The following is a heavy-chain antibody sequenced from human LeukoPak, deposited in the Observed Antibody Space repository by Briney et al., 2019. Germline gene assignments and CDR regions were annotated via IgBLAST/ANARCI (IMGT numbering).Heavy chain of an antibody. CDR2: IKQDGSEK. CDR3: ARESIVGALFDY. J-gene: IGHJ4*02. CDR1: GLTFSSYW. D-gene: IGHD1-26*01. V-gene: IGHV3-7*01. Sequence: GGSLRLSCAASGLTFSSYWMSWVRQAPGKGLEWVANIKQDGSEKYYVDSVKGRFTISRDNAKNSLYLQMNSLRAEDTAVYYCARESIVGALFDYWGQGTLVTVSS.